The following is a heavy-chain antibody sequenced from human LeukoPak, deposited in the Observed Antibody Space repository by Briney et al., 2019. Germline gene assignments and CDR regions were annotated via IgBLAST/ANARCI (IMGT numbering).Heavy chain of an antibody. D-gene: IGHD6-13*01. CDR2: VDHSGIT. CDR1: GGSFTNYY. Sequence: SETLSLTCGVYGGSFTNYYWSWIRQPPGRGLEWIGEVDHSGITNYNSSLKSRVTISGDTSKNQFSLNLTSVTAADTAIYYCARRPRGGVPAAYNWFDPWGQGTLVSVSS. CDR3: ARRPRGGVPAAYNWFDP. J-gene: IGHJ5*02. V-gene: IGHV4-34*01.